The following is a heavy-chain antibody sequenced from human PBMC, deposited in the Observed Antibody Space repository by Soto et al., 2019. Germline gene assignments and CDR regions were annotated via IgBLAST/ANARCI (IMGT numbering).Heavy chain of an antibody. CDR3: ARGRRSGYDILTGYLTREYYFDY. Sequence: QVQLQQWGAGLLKPSETLSLTCAVYGGSFSGYYWSWIRQPPGKGLEWIGESNHSGSTNYNPSLKRQVTISVDTSKNQSSLKLSSVTAADTAVYYCARGRRSGYDILTGYLTREYYFDYWGQGTLVTVSS. CDR2: SNHSGST. V-gene: IGHV4-34*01. CDR1: GGSFSGYY. D-gene: IGHD3-9*01. J-gene: IGHJ4*02.